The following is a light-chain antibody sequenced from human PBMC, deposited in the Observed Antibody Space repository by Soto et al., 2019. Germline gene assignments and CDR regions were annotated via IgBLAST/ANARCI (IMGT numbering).Light chain of an antibody. J-gene: IGLJ2*01. CDR2: DVS. CDR1: SSDIGGYNY. CDR3: NSYTSSSTLVV. V-gene: IGLV2-14*01. Sequence: QSVLTQPASVSGSPGQSITISCTGTSSDIGGYNYVSWYQQHPGKAPKLMMYDVSSRPSGISNRFSGSKSDNTASLTISGLQAEDEADYYCNSYTSSSTLVVFGGGTQLTVL.